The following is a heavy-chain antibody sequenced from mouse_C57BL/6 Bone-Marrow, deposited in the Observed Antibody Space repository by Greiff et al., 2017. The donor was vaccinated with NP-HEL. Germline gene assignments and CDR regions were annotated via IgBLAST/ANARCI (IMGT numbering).Heavy chain of an antibody. CDR1: GYTFTSYW. CDR3: TRTVVAHYYAMDY. D-gene: IGHD1-1*01. V-gene: IGHV1-5*01. CDR2: IYPGNSDT. Sequence: VQLQQSGTVLARPGASVKMSCKTSGYTFTSYWMHWVKQRPGQGLEWIGAIYPGNSDTSYNQKFKGKAKLTAVTSASTAYMELSSLTNEDSAVYYCTRTVVAHYYAMDYWGQGTSVTVSS. J-gene: IGHJ4*01.